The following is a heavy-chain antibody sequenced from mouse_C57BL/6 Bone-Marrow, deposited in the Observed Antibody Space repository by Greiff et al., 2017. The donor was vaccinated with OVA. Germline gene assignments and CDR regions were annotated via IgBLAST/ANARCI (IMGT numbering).Heavy chain of an antibody. J-gene: IGHJ1*03. D-gene: IGHD1-1*01. Sequence: QVQLKQPGAELVKPGASVKMSCKASGYTFTSYWITWVKQRPGQGLEWIGDIYPGSGSTNYNEKFKSKATLTVDTSSSTAYMQLSSLTSEDSAVYYCARSRGSSSNWYFDVWGTGTTVTVSS. CDR2: IYPGSGST. V-gene: IGHV1-55*01. CDR1: GYTFTSYW. CDR3: ARSRGSSSNWYFDV.